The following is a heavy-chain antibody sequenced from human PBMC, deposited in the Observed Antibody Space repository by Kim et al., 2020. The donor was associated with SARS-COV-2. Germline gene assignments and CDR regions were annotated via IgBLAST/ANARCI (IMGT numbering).Heavy chain of an antibody. Sequence: YRKNCQGRVTFTRDTSATTAYMELTSLTFKDTAVYYCAREGSGSYNWLDPWGQGTLVTVSS. CDR3: AREGSGSYNWLDP. V-gene: IGHV1-3*01. J-gene: IGHJ5*02. D-gene: IGHD3-10*01.